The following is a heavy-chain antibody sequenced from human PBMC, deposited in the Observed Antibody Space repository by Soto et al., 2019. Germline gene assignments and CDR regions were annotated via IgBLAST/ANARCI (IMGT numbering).Heavy chain of an antibody. CDR3: ATGYCSGGSCPVSMDV. V-gene: IGHV1-24*01. CDR2: FDPEDGET. J-gene: IGHJ6*04. D-gene: IGHD2-15*01. CDR1: GYTLTGFS. Sequence: ASVKVSCKFSGYTLTGFSMHCVRQAPGKGLEWMGGFDPEDGETIYAQKLQGRVTMTEDTSTDTAYMELSSLRSEDTAVYYCATGYCSGGSCPVSMDVWGKGTTVTVSS.